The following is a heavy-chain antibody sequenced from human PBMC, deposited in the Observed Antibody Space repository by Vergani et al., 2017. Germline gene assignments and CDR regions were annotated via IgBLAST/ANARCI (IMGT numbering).Heavy chain of an antibody. CDR1: GFTFSSYS. V-gene: IGHV3-48*01. Sequence: EVQLVESGGGLVQPGGSLRLSCAASGFTFSSYSMNWVRQAPGMGLEWVSYISSSTSTIYYADAVKGRFTISRDNSKNSLYLQMNSLRAEDTAVYYCARDLDGGKGFDYWGQGTLVTVSS. J-gene: IGHJ4*02. CDR3: ARDLDGGKGFDY. D-gene: IGHD4-23*01. CDR2: ISSSTSTI.